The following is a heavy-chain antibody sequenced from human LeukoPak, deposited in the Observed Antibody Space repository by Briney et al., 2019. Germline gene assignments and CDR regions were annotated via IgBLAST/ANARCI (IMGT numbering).Heavy chain of an antibody. V-gene: IGHV3-23*01. CDR3: ARGTRSPYYDILTGYYGGQFDP. J-gene: IGHJ5*02. Sequence: GGSLRLSCAASGFTFSSYAMSWVRQAPGKGLEWVSGISGSGGSTYYADSVKGRFTISRDNAKNSLYLQMNSLRAEDTAVYYCARGTRSPYYDILTGYYGGQFDPWGQGTLVTVSS. CDR1: GFTFSSYA. CDR2: ISGSGGST. D-gene: IGHD3-9*01.